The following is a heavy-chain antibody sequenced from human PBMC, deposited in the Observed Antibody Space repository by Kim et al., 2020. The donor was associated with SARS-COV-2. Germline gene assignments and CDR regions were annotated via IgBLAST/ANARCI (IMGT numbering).Heavy chain of an antibody. CDR2: IYYSGST. D-gene: IGHD1-26*01. CDR1: GGSISSYY. V-gene: IGHV4-59*08. Sequence: SETLSLTCTVSGGSISSYYWSWIRQPPGKGLEWIGYIYYSGSTNYNPSLKSRVTISVDTSKNQFSLKLSSVTAADTAVYYCARLKDQQGRGASTYWYFDLWGRSTLVTVSS. J-gene: IGHJ2*01. CDR3: ARLKDQQGRGASTYWYFDL.